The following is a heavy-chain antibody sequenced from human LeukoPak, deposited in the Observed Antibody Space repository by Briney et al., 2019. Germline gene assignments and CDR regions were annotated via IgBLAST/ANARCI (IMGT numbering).Heavy chain of an antibody. D-gene: IGHD1-1*01. V-gene: IGHV1-24*01. J-gene: IGHJ5*02. CDR3: ARVVDLDDRFNWFDP. Sequence: ASVKVSCKVSGYTLTELSMHWVRQAPGKGLEWMGGFDPEDGETIYAQKFQGRVTITADKSTSTAYMELSSLRSEDTAVYYCARVVDLDDRFNWFDPWGQGTLVTVSS. CDR1: GYTLTELS. CDR2: FDPEDGET.